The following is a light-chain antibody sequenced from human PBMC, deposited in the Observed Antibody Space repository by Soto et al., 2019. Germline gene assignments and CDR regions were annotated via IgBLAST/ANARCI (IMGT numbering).Light chain of an antibody. CDR3: QQYGSSPLT. V-gene: IGKV3-20*01. J-gene: IGKJ4*01. CDR2: GAS. Sequence: EIVLTQSPATLSVSPGERATLSCRPSQSVSTTVAWYQQKPGQAPRLLIYGASSRATGIPDRFSGSGSGTDFTLTISRLEPEDFAVYYCQQYGSSPLTFGGGTKVDIK. CDR1: QSVSTT.